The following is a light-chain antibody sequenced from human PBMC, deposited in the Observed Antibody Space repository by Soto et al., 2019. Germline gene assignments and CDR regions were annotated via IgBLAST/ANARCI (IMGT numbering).Light chain of an antibody. Sequence: QSVLTQPPSVSEAPRQRVTISCSGSSSNIGNNAVNWYQQLPGKAPRLLIYYDDLRPSGVSDRFSGSKSGTSASLAISGLQSEDEADYYCAAWDDSLNGPVFGGETKVTVL. CDR3: AAWDDSLNGPV. CDR2: YDD. V-gene: IGLV1-36*01. J-gene: IGLJ3*02. CDR1: SSNIGNNA.